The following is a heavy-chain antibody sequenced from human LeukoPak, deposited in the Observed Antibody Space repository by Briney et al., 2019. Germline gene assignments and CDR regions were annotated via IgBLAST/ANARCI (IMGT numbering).Heavy chain of an antibody. J-gene: IGHJ5*02. V-gene: IGHV3-23*01. CDR1: GFTFSSYA. CDR3: AKGGTGSTDWFDP. Sequence: GGSLRLSCAASGFTFSSYAMSWVRQAPGKGLEWVSVIRGSGGSTYYADSVKVRVTISRDNSKNTLYLQMKSLRDEDTAVYYCAKGGTGSTDWFDPWGQGTLVTVSS. CDR2: IRGSGGST. D-gene: IGHD1-7*01.